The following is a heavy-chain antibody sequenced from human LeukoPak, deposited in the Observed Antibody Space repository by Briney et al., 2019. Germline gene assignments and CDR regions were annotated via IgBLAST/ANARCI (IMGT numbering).Heavy chain of an antibody. CDR3: ARGTRYYYDSSGYYFFDY. Sequence: SETLSLTCAVYGGSFSGYYWSWIRQPPGKGLEWIGEINHSGSTNYNPSLKSRVTISVDTSKNQFSLKLSSVTAVDTAVYYCARGTRYYYDSSGYYFFDYWGQGTLVTVSS. J-gene: IGHJ4*02. V-gene: IGHV4-34*01. D-gene: IGHD3-22*01. CDR1: GGSFSGYY. CDR2: INHSGST.